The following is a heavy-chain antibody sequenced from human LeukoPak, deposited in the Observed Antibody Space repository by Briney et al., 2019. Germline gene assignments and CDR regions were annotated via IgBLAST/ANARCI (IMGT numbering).Heavy chain of an antibody. J-gene: IGHJ5*02. CDR1: GFTFSSYE. D-gene: IGHD3-22*01. CDR2: ISSSGSTI. V-gene: IGHV3-48*03. Sequence: AGGSLRLSCVASGFTFSSYEMNWVRQAPGKGLEWVSYISSSGSTIYYADSVKGRFTISRDNAKNSLYLQMNSLRAEDTAVYYCARGADGSSGSIWFDPWGQGTLVTVSS. CDR3: ARGADGSSGSIWFDP.